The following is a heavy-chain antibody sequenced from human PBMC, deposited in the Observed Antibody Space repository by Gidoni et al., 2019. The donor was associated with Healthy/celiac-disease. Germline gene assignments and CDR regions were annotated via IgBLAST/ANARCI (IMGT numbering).Heavy chain of an antibody. V-gene: IGHV3-23*01. J-gene: IGHJ4*02. CDR3: AKEQYSGSYSSPRVFDY. Sequence: EVQLLESGGGLVQPGGSLRLSCAASGFTFSSYAMSWVRQAPGKGLEWVSAISGSGGSTYYADSVKGRFTISRDNSKNTLYLQMNSLRAEDTAVYYCAKEQYSGSYSSPRVFDYWGQGTLVTVSS. CDR1: GFTFSSYA. CDR2: ISGSGGST. D-gene: IGHD1-26*01.